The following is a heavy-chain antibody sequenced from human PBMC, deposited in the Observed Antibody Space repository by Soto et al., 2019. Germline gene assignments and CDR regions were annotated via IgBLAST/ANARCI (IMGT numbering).Heavy chain of an antibody. D-gene: IGHD6-13*01. V-gene: IGHV3-33*01. Sequence: QPGGSLRLSCAASGFTFSSYGMHWVRQAPGKGLEWVAVIWYDGSNKYYADSVKGRFTISRDNSKNTLYLQMNSLRAEDTAVYYCARMGRRAAAAPLDPWGQGTLVTVSS. CDR2: IWYDGSNK. CDR1: GFTFSSYG. J-gene: IGHJ5*02. CDR3: ARMGRRAAAAPLDP.